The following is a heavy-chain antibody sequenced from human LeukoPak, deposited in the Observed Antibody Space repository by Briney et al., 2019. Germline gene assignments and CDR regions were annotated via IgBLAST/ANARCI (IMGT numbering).Heavy chain of an antibody. CDR3: AREYAGDDY. J-gene: IGHJ4*02. Sequence: GGSLRLSCAASGFTFSSNWMSWFRQAPGKGLEWVANIKQDGSEKYYVDSVEGRFTISRDNAKNSLYLQMNSLRAEDTAVYYCAREYAGDDYWGQGTLVTVSS. D-gene: IGHD3-10*01. CDR1: GFTFSSNW. CDR2: IKQDGSEK. V-gene: IGHV3-7*01.